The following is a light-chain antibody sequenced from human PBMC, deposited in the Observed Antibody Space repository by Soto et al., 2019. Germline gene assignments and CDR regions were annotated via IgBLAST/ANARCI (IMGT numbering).Light chain of an antibody. CDR2: GAS. CDR3: QQYGSSST. V-gene: IGKV3-20*01. Sequence: EIVLTQSPGTLSLSPGERATLSCRASQSVSSSYLAWYQQKPGQAPRLLIYGASSRPTGIPDRFSGSGSGTDFNLTISRLEPEDFAVYYCQQYGSSSTFGQGTRLEIK. CDR1: QSVSSSY. J-gene: IGKJ5*01.